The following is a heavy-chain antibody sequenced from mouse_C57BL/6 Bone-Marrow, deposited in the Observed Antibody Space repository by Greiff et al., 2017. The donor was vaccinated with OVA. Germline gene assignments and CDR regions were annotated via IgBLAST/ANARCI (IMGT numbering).Heavy chain of an antibody. CDR1: GFTFSSYA. CDR3: ARVGY. J-gene: IGHJ2*01. Sequence: DVKLVESGGGLVKPGGSLKLSCAASGFTFSSYAMSWVRQTPEKRLEWVATISDGGSYTYYPDNVKGRFTISRDNAKNNLYLQMSHLKSEDTAMYYCARVGYWGQGTTLTVSS. V-gene: IGHV5-4*03. CDR2: ISDGGSYT.